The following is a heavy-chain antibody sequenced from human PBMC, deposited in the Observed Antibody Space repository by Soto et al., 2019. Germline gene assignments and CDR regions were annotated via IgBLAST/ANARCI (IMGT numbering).Heavy chain of an antibody. D-gene: IGHD4-17*01. Sequence: GGSLRLSCAASGFTFSSYGMHWVRQAPGKGLEWVAVIWYDGSNKYYADFVKGRFTISRDNSKNTLYLQMNSLRAEDTAVYYCAREDYGDYHTADYWGQGTLVTVSS. CDR1: GFTFSSYG. V-gene: IGHV3-33*01. CDR3: AREDYGDYHTADY. CDR2: IWYDGSNK. J-gene: IGHJ4*02.